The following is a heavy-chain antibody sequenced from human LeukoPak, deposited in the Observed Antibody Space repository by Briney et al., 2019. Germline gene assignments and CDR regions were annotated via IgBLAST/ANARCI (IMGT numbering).Heavy chain of an antibody. D-gene: IGHD2-21*01. J-gene: IGHJ4*02. CDR3: ARGLCGGDCYDY. CDR1: RFIFSSYA. Sequence: GGSLRLSCAASRFIFSSYAMSWVRQAPGKGLEWVSSISGSGANTYYADSVKGRFTISRDNAKNSLYLQMNSLRAEDTAVYYCARGLCGGDCYDYWGQGTLVTVSS. V-gene: IGHV3-23*01. CDR2: ISGSGANT.